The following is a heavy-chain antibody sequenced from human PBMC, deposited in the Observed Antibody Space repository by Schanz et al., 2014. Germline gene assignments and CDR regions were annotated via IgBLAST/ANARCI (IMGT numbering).Heavy chain of an antibody. V-gene: IGHV4-34*02. CDR2: ISHDGTT. Sequence: QVQLQQWGAGLLKPSETLSLICVINGGSFSAYHWSWLRQSPGKGPEWIGEISHDGTTNYNPSLSGRVTISGATSKHQFSLTLTSVAAADTAVYYCASRRRMGISMVRGILKGWFDPWGQGTLVTVSS. D-gene: IGHD3-10*01. CDR1: GGSFSAYH. CDR3: ASRRRMGISMVRGILKGWFDP. J-gene: IGHJ5*02.